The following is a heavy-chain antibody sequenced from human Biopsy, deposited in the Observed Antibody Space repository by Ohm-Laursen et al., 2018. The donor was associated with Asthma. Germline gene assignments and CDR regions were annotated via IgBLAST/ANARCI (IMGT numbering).Heavy chain of an antibody. CDR1: GYNFISFA. J-gene: IGHJ3*01. D-gene: IGHD3-9*01. CDR3: ARTYYDFLTGQVKDVFGV. CDR2: VNTGNGDT. V-gene: IGHV1-3*04. Sequence: ASVKVSCKVSGYNFISFAIHWVRQAPGQRLEWMGWVNTGNGDTKYSQKFQGRVTITRDTYASTAYMELRSLRSEDTATYYCARTYYDFLTGQVKDVFGVWGQGTMVTVSS.